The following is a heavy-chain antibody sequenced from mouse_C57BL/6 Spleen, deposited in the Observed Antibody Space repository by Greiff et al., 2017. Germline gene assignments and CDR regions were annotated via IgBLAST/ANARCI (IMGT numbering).Heavy chain of an antibody. J-gene: IGHJ4*01. CDR1: GYTFTSYW. Sequence: QVQLQQPGAELVKPGASVKMSCKASGYTFTSYWITWVKQRPGQGLEWIGDIYPGSGSTNYNEKFKSKATLTVDTSSSPAYMQLSSLTSEVSAVYYGARGDYDAMDYWGQGPSVTVSS. CDR2: IYPGSGST. CDR3: ARGDYDAMDY. V-gene: IGHV1-55*01. D-gene: IGHD2-4*01.